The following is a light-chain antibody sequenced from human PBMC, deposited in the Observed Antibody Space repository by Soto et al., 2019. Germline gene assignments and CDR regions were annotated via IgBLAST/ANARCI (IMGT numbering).Light chain of an antibody. CDR2: DAS. CDR3: QRRSNWPVT. V-gene: IGKV3-11*01. CDR1: QSLSNY. J-gene: IGKJ4*01. Sequence: EIVLTQSLATLSLSPGEGATLSCRASQSLSNYLAWYQQKPGQAPRLLIYDASNRATGIPTRFSGSGSGTDFTLTISSLEPEEFAVYYCQRRSNWPVTFGGGTKVDIK.